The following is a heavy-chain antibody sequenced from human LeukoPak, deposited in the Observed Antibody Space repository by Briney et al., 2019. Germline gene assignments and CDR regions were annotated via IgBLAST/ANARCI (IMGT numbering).Heavy chain of an antibody. CDR2: INPNSGGT. D-gene: IGHD3-22*01. CDR3: ARRGDTGMVVITYFDY. Sequence: ASVKVSCKASGYTFTGYYMHWVRQAPGQGLEWMGWINPNSGGTNYAQKFQGRVTMTRDTSISTAYMELSRLRSDDTAVYYCARRGDTGMVVITYFDYWGQGTLVTVSS. CDR1: GYTFTGYY. J-gene: IGHJ4*02. V-gene: IGHV1-2*02.